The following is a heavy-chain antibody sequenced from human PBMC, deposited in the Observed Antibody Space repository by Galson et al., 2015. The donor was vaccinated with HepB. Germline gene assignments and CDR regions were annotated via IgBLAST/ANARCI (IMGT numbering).Heavy chain of an antibody. V-gene: IGHV3-11*06. CDR3: ARDCPRSSGWHGAFGYYYYYGMDV. CDR2: ISSSSSYT. CDR1: GFTFSDYY. J-gene: IGHJ6*02. D-gene: IGHD6-19*01. Sequence: SLRLSCAASGFTFSDYYMSWIRQAPGKGLEWVSYISSSSSYTNYADSVKGRFTISRDNAKNSLYLQMNSLRAEDTAVYYCARDCPRSSGWHGAFGYYYYYGMDVWGQGTTVTVSS.